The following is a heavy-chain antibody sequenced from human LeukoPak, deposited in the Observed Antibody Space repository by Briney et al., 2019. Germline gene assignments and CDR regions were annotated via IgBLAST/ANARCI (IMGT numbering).Heavy chain of an antibody. D-gene: IGHD6-19*01. Sequence: GGSLRLSCAASGFTFSTYAMSWVRQAPGKGLEWVSTISGSGATTYYAASVKGRFTISRDNSKNTLYLQMNSLRVEDTAVYYCARSGSGWFDFWGQGTLVTVSS. J-gene: IGHJ4*02. CDR2: ISGSGATT. CDR3: ARSGSGWFDF. V-gene: IGHV3-23*01. CDR1: GFTFSTYA.